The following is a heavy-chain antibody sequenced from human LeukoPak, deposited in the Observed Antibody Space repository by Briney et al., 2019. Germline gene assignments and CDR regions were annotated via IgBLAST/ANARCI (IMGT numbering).Heavy chain of an antibody. J-gene: IGHJ4*02. D-gene: IGHD3-10*01. CDR3: ARRKGSFGFDY. V-gene: IGHV3-30*04. CDR1: GFTFSSYA. Sequence: GGSLRLSCAASGFTFSSYAMHWVRQAPGKGLEWVAVISYDGSNKYYADSVKGRFTISRDNSKNTLYLQMNSLRAEDTAVYYCARRKGSFGFDYWGQGTLVTVSS. CDR2: ISYDGSNK.